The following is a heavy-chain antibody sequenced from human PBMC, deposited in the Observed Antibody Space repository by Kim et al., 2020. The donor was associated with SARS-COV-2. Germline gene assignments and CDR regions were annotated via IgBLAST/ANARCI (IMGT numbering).Heavy chain of an antibody. D-gene: IGHD3-10*01. V-gene: IGHV3-74*01. Sequence: STSSADSEKGRFTISRETAKNTLYLRMNSLRLEDTAVYYCARGYGTGTNYWGQGTLVTVST. CDR3: ARGYGTGTNY. J-gene: IGHJ4*02. CDR2: ST.